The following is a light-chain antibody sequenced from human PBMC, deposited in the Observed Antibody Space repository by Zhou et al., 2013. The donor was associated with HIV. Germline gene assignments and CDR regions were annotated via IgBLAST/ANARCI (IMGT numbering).Light chain of an antibody. Sequence: EFVLTQSPGTLSLSPGERATLSCRASQSVSSSYLAWYQHKPGQGPKVLIFGASTRANGIPDRFSGSGSGTEFTLTISRLEPEDFAVYYCQHYGVSPYTFGPGTKLEI. V-gene: IGKV3-20*01. CDR1: QSVSSSY. CDR2: GAS. CDR3: QHYGVSPYT. J-gene: IGKJ2*01.